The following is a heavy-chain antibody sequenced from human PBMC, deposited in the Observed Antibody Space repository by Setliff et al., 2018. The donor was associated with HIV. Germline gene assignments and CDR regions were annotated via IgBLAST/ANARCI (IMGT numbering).Heavy chain of an antibody. CDR3: ARRRADYDSSGHYREDFGY. Sequence: SETLSLTCTVSGDSISSSSCYWAWIRQPPGKGLEWIGNIYYSGTTFYNPSLKSRVTVSVDTSKNQFSLRLNSVTAADTAVYYCARRRADYDSSGHYREDFGYWGQGTLVTVSS. J-gene: IGHJ4*02. CDR1: GDSISSSSCY. V-gene: IGHV4-39*01. CDR2: IYYSGTT. D-gene: IGHD3-22*01.